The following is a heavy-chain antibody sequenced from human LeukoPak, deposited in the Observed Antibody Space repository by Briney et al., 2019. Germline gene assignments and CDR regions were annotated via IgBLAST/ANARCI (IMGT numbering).Heavy chain of an antibody. CDR1: GGSISSSYFY. D-gene: IGHD3-9*01. CDR2: IYYSGST. J-gene: IGHJ3*02. CDR3: ARRTTGYQAFDI. Sequence: SETLSLTCTVSGGSISSSYFYWAWLRQPPGKGLEWIGTIYYSGSTDYNPSLKSRVTISVDASKNQFSLRLSSVTAADTAVYYRARRTTGYQAFDIWGQGTMVTVSS. V-gene: IGHV4-39*01.